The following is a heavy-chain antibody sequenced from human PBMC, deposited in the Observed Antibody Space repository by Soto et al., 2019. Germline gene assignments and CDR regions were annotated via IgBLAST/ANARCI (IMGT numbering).Heavy chain of an antibody. D-gene: IGHD2-21*01. V-gene: IGHV4-31*03. CDR2: IYYSGNT. CDR3: ARDNYGAHYYYGMDV. Sequence: SETLSLTCTVSGGSIRGASYYWTWVRQHPGKGLEWIGYIYYSGNTNYNPSLKSRVIISVDTSKNQFSLKLSSVTAADTAVYYCARDNYGAHYYYGMDVWGQGTTVTVSS. CDR1: GGSIRGASYY. J-gene: IGHJ6*02.